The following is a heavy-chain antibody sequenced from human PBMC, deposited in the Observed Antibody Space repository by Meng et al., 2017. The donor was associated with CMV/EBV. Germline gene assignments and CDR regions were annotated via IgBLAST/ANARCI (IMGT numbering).Heavy chain of an antibody. J-gene: IGHJ6*02. CDR3: ARNVDYGMDV. CDR1: GFTFSIYW. D-gene: IGHD5-12*01. Sequence: GGSLRLSCAASGFTFSIYWMTWVRQAPGKGLEWVANIKVDGSDKYYVDSVKGRFTISRDNAKNTLYLQMNSLRAEDTAVYYCARNVDYGMDVWGQGTTVTVSS. V-gene: IGHV3-7*01. CDR2: IKVDGSDK.